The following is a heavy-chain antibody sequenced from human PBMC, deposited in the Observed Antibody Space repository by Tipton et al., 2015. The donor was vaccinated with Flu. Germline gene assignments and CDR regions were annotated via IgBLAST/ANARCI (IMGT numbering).Heavy chain of an antibody. Sequence: LVQSSETLSLTCTVSGGSISSSYWSWIRQPAGKGLEWIGRISTSGSTNYNASLESRVTMSRDTSKNHFSLRLSSATAADTALYYCARDLRGYSGYTGGDAFDMWGQGIMVTVSS. D-gene: IGHD5-12*01. V-gene: IGHV4-4*07. J-gene: IGHJ3*02. CDR2: ISTSGST. CDR3: ARDLRGYSGYTGGDAFDM. CDR1: GGSISSSY.